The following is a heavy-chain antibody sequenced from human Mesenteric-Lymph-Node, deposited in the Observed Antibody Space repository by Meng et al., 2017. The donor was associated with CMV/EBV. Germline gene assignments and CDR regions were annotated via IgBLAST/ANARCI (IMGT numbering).Heavy chain of an antibody. CDR3: ARGGSTGIFDY. CDR2: INPSGGSA. V-gene: IGHV1-46*02. J-gene: IGHJ4*02. D-gene: IGHD3-9*01. CDR1: GYPINSQY. Sequence: SCKASGYPINSQYIHWVRQAPGQGLEWMGTINPSGGSATYAQKFQGRVTMTRDTSTSTVDMDLSSLMSDDTAVYYCARGGSTGIFDYWGQGTLVTVSS.